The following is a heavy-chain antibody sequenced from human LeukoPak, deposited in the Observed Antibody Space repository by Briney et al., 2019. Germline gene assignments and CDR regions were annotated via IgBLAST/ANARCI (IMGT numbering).Heavy chain of an antibody. CDR1: GLTFSSYG. D-gene: IGHD3-3*01. CDR3: AKDSLYYDFWSGYYGD. V-gene: IGHV3-30*02. CDR2: IRYDGSNK. J-gene: IGHJ4*02. Sequence: GGSLGLSCEASGLTFSSYGMHWVRQAPGKGLEGVAFIRYDGSNKYYADSVKGRFTISRDNSKNTLYLQMNSLRAEDTAVYYCAKDSLYYDFWSGYYGDWGQGTLVTVSS.